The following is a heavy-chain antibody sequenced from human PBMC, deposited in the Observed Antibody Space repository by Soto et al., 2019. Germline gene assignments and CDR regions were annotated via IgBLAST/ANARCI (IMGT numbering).Heavy chain of an antibody. V-gene: IGHV3-23*01. CDR3: AKAKNDYNWDNRPPFDY. CDR2: ISANDVGT. Sequence: GGSLRLSCGASGFTLRNYAMTWVRQAPGKGLEWVSLISANDVGTYYAESVKTRFTISTDQSRNTVYLQMDSLRADDTAIYYCAKAKNDYNWDNRPPFDYWGQGTLVTVS. CDR1: GFTLRNYA. J-gene: IGHJ4*02. D-gene: IGHD1-20*01.